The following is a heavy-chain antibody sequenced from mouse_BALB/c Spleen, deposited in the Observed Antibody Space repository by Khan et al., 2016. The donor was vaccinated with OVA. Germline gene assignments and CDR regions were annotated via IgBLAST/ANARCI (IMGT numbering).Heavy chain of an antibody. J-gene: IGHJ2*01. CDR3: ARRGLRWDFDY. CDR2: INPSTGYT. D-gene: IGHD1-1*01. Sequence: QVQLQQSGAELAKPGASVKMSCKASGYTFINYWILWVKQRPGQGLEWIGYINPSTGYTEYNQNFKDKATLNADKSSSTAYRQLNMLTSEDSAVYYCARRGLRWDFDYWGQGTTLTVSS. V-gene: IGHV1-7*01. CDR1: GYTFINYW.